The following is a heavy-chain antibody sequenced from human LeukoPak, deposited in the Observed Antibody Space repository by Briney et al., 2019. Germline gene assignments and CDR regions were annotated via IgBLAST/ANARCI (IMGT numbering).Heavy chain of an antibody. CDR2: IKQDGSET. CDR3: ARQRGSGCLDY. Sequence: GGSLRLSCAASRFTLSNYWMSWVRQAPGKGLEWVANIKQDGSETYYVDSVKGRFTISRDNTKNSLSLQMNSLRAEDTAVYYCARQRGSGCLDYWGQGTLVTVSS. J-gene: IGHJ4*02. V-gene: IGHV3-7*01. D-gene: IGHD6-19*01. CDR1: RFTLSNYW.